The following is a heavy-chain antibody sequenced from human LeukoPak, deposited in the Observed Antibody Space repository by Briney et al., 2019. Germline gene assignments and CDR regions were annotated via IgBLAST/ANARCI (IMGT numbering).Heavy chain of an antibody. CDR3: ASGRPRSFDY. V-gene: IGHV4-34*01. CDR1: GGSFSGYC. Sequence: PSETLSLTCAVYGGSFSGYCWSWIRQPPGKGLEWIGEINHSGSTNYNPSLKSRVTISVDTSKNQFSLKLSSVTAADTAVYYCASGRPRSFDYWGQGTLVTVSS. J-gene: IGHJ4*02. CDR2: INHSGST.